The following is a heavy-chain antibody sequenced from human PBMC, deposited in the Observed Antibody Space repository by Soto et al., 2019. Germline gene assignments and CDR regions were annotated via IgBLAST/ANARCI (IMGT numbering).Heavy chain of an antibody. CDR1: GFTFSSYW. D-gene: IGHD6-13*01. V-gene: IGHV3-7*03. CDR3: ARVEGQQLGGPHLGYYYYGMDV. CDR2: IEQDGSEK. Sequence: GRSLRLSCAASGFTFSSYWMSWVRQAPGKGLEWVANIEQDGSEKYYVDSVKGRFTISRDNAKNSLYLQMNSLRAEDTAVYYCARVEGQQLGGPHLGYYYYGMDVWGQGTTVTV. J-gene: IGHJ6*02.